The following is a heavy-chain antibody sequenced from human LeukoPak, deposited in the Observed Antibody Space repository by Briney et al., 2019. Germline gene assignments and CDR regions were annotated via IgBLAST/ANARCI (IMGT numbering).Heavy chain of an antibody. V-gene: IGHV3-74*01. Sequence: GGSLRLSCAASGFTFSSYWMHWVRQAPGKGLVWVSRINTDGSSTNYADSVKGRFTISRDNSKNTLYLQMNSLRAEDTAVYYCAREAAATFDYWGQGTLVTVSS. CDR3: AREAAATFDY. CDR1: GFTFSSYW. J-gene: IGHJ4*02. CDR2: INTDGSST. D-gene: IGHD6-13*01.